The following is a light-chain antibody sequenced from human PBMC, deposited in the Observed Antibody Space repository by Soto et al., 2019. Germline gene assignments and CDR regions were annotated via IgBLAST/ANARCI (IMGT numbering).Light chain of an antibody. CDR2: GAS. CDR3: QQYASTPWT. V-gene: IGKV3-20*01. Sequence: DIVLTQSPDTLSLSPGERATLSCRASQSVPNKYLAWYQQIPGQAPRLLVFGASSRATGITDRFSGSGSGRDFSLTISTLEPEDFAVYYCQQYASTPWTFGQGTKVEIK. CDR1: QSVPNKY. J-gene: IGKJ1*01.